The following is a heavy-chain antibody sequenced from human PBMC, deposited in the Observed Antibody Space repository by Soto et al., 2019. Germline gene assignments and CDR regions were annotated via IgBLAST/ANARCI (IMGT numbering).Heavy chain of an antibody. V-gene: IGHV3-23*01. D-gene: IGHD6-13*01. CDR3: ATQGSSWYYYYYYYMDV. Sequence: GGSLRLSCAASGFTFSSYAMSWVRQAPGKGLEWVSAISGSGGSTYYADSVKGRFTYTRDNSKNTLYLQMNSLRAEDTAVYYCATQGSSWYYYYYYYMDVWGKGTTVTVSS. J-gene: IGHJ6*03. CDR2: ISGSGGST. CDR1: GFTFSSYA.